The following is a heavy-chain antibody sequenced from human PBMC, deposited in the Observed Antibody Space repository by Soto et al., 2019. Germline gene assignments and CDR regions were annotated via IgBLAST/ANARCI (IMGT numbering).Heavy chain of an antibody. Sequence: NPSETLSLTCTVSGGSISSYYWSWIRQPAGKGLEWIGRIYTSGSTNYNPSLKSRVTMSVDTSKNQFSLKLSSVAAADTAVYYCASSLGSGSYYNPPGYWGQGTLVTVSS. J-gene: IGHJ4*02. V-gene: IGHV4-4*07. CDR2: IYTSGST. CDR3: ASSLGSGSYYNPPGY. CDR1: GGSISSYY. D-gene: IGHD3-10*01.